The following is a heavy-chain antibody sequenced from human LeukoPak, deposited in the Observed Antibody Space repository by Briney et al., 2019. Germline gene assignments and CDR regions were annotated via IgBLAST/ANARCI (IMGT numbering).Heavy chain of an antibody. V-gene: IGHV3-23*01. CDR1: GFTISNHG. CDR2: IGHSDTDT. CDR3: ARDWNDYYGSGSYYADAFDI. J-gene: IGHJ3*02. D-gene: IGHD3-10*01. Sequence: GGTLRLSCAASGFTISNHGMSWVRQPPGKGLEWVSAIGHSDTDTYYADSVKGRFTISRDTSKNTLYLQMNSLLPEDTALYYCARDWNDYYGSGSYYADAFDIWGQGTMVTVSS.